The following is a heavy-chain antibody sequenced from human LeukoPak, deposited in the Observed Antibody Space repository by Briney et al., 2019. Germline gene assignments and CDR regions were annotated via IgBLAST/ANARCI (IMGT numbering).Heavy chain of an antibody. CDR1: GFTFSRYW. CDR2: INQDGSEK. CDR3: SRGENWVDYYYYYMDV. D-gene: IGHD7-27*01. V-gene: IGHV3-7*01. Sequence: GGSLRLSCAASGFTFSRYWMSWVRQAPGKGLEWVANINQDGSEKYYVDSVKGRFTISRDNAKNSLYLQMNSLRAEDMAVYYCSRGENWVDYYYYYMDVWGKGTTVTVSS. J-gene: IGHJ6*03.